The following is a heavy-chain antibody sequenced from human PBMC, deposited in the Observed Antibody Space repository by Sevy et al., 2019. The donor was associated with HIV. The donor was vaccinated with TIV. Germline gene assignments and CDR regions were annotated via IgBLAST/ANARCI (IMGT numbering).Heavy chain of an antibody. CDR2: IGGSDERT. CDR1: GFSFSSYT. J-gene: IGHJ5*01. Sequence: GESLKISCAASGFSFSSYTMAWVRQAPGKGLEWVSSIGGSDERTFYADPVKGRFTISRDNTKNALHLQMNSLRVEDTAVYYCAKDYGDFRNWFDSWGQGTLVTVSS. CDR3: AKDYGDFRNWFDS. D-gene: IGHD4-17*01. V-gene: IGHV3-23*01.